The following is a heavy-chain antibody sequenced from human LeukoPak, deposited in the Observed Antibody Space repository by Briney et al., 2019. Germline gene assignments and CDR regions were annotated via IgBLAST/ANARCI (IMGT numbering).Heavy chain of an antibody. Sequence: SVKVSCKASGGTFSSYAISWVRQAPGQGLEWMGGIIPIFGTANYAQKLQGRVTMTTDTSTSTAYMELRSLRSDDTAVYYCARFERWTGTVYLDYWGQGTLVTVSS. J-gene: IGHJ4*02. CDR2: IIPIFGTA. V-gene: IGHV1-69*05. CDR3: ARFERWTGTVYLDY. CDR1: GGTFSSYA. D-gene: IGHD3/OR15-3a*01.